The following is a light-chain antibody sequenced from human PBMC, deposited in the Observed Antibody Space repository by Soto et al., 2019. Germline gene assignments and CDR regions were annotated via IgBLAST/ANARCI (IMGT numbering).Light chain of an antibody. CDR3: QVWHSSTARV. Sequence: SYELTQPLSVSVALGQTARITCGGNNIGSKNVHWYQQKPGQAPVLVIYRDSNRPSGIPGRFSGSNSGNTATLTISRAQAGDEADDYCQVWHSSTARVFGGGTKLTVL. V-gene: IGLV3-9*01. CDR1: NIGSKN. CDR2: RDS. J-gene: IGLJ3*02.